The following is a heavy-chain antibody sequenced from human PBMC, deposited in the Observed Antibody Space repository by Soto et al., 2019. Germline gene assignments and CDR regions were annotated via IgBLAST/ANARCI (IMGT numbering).Heavy chain of an antibody. D-gene: IGHD3-22*01. CDR2: IYYSGST. CDR3: ARQWATYDSSGYYPGFDY. V-gene: IGHV4-39*01. J-gene: IGHJ4*02. CDR1: GGSISSSSYY. Sequence: KTSETLSLTCTVSGGSISSSSYYWGWIRQPPGKGLEWIGRIYYSGSTDYSSSLKSRVTISVDTSKNQFSLKPSSLTAADTAVYYCARQWATYDSSGYYPGFDYWGQGTLVTVSS.